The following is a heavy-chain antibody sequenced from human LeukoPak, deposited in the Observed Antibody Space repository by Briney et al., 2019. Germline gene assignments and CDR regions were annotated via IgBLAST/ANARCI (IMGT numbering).Heavy chain of an antibody. CDR3: ARVGNGKYYDFWSGRVNAFDI. D-gene: IGHD3-3*01. Sequence: GGSLRLSCAASGFTFSSYWMSWVRQAPGKGLEWVANIIQEGSEKHYVDSVKGRFTISRDNAKNSLYLQMNSLRAEDTAVYYCARVGNGKYYDFWSGRVNAFDIWGQGTMVTVSS. CDR1: GFTFSSYW. J-gene: IGHJ3*02. CDR2: IIQEGSEK. V-gene: IGHV3-7*01.